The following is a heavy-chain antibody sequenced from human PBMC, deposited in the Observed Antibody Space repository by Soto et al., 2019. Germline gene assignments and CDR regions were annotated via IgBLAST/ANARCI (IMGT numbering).Heavy chain of an antibody. CDR3: ARDRSTIYAFAI. J-gene: IGHJ3*02. CDR1: GFTVSSNY. D-gene: IGHD3-3*01. Sequence: EVQLVESGGGLVQPGGSLRLSCAASGFTVSSNYMSWVRQAPGKGLEWVSVIYSGGSTYYADSVKGRFTISRDNSKNTLYLQMNTLRADDTAVYYCARDRSTIYAFAIWGQGTMVTVSS. V-gene: IGHV3-66*01. CDR2: IYSGGST.